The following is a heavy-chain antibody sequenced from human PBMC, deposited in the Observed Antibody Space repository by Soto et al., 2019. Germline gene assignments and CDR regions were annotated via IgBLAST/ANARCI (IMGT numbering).Heavy chain of an antibody. Sequence: LSCAASGFTFSSYAMSWVRQAPGKGLEWVSAISGSGGSTYYADSVKGRFTISRDNSKNTLYLQMNSLRAEDTAVYYCAKGTQAYYYDSSGYYEGYWGQGTLVTVSS. CDR1: GFTFSSYA. CDR2: ISGSGGST. V-gene: IGHV3-23*01. J-gene: IGHJ4*02. D-gene: IGHD3-22*01. CDR3: AKGTQAYYYDSSGYYEGY.